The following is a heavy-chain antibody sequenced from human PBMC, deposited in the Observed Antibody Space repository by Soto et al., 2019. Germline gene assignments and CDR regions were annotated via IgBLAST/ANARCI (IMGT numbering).Heavy chain of an antibody. D-gene: IGHD3-22*01. V-gene: IGHV4-31*01. CDR2: IYYSGRT. CDR1: GGSISSGGYY. J-gene: IGHJ3*02. Sequence: SETLSLTCTVSGGSISSGGYYWSWIRQHPWKGLEWTGYIYYSGRTYYNPSLKSLVTISVDTSKHQFSLKLSSVTAADTAVYYCASCRPHSSGYYNAFYIWGQGTMVTVSS. CDR3: ASCRPHSSGYYNAFYI.